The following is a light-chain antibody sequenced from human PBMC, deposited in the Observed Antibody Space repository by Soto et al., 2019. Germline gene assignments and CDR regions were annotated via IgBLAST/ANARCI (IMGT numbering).Light chain of an antibody. Sequence: QTVVTQEPSFSVSPGVTVTHTCGLTCGSVSTTYSPSWYQQTPGQAPRTLIYSTNTRSSGVPDRFSGSILGDKAALTITGAQADDESDYYCVLYMGSGISVFGGGTKLTVL. CDR2: STN. V-gene: IGLV8-61*01. CDR1: CGSVSTTYS. CDR3: VLYMGSGISV. J-gene: IGLJ3*02.